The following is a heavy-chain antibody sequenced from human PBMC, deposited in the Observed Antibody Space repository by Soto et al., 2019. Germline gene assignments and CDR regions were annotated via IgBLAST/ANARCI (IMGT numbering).Heavy chain of an antibody. CDR2: MNPNNGST. Sequence: ASVKVSCKTSGYTFTSCDVNWVRQAPGQGLEWMGWMNPNNGSTGYAPKFQGRVTMTGDNSMSTAYMELSSLRSEDTAVYYCARISGRPSNYYHLDVWGQGTSVTVSS. CDR1: GYTFTSCD. J-gene: IGHJ6*02. V-gene: IGHV1-8*01. D-gene: IGHD3-3*02. CDR3: ARISGRPSNYYHLDV.